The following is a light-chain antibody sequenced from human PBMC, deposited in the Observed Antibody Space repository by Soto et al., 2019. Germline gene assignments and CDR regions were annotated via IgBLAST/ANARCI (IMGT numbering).Light chain of an antibody. V-gene: IGKV3-20*01. CDR1: QSVSSSY. CDR3: QRYGSSPWT. J-gene: IGKJ1*01. CDR2: GAS. Sequence: ESVLTQSPGTLSLSPGERATLSCRASQSVSSSYLAWYQQKPGQAPRLLIYGASSRATGIPDRFSGSGSGTDFTLNISRLEPEDFAVYYCQRYGSSPWTFXQGTKVDI.